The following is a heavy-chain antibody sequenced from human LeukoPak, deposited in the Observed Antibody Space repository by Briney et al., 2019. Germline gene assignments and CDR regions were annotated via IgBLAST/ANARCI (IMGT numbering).Heavy chain of an antibody. CDR2: IYYSGGT. CDR1: GGSVSSGSYY. V-gene: IGHV4-61*01. CDR3: AREYGGYYTGFYFDY. Sequence: SETLSLTCTVSGGSVSSGSYYWSWIRQPPGKGLEWIGYIYYSGGTNYNPSLKSRVTISVDTSKNQFSLKLSSVTAADTAVYYCAREYGGYYTGFYFDYWGQGTLVTVSS. D-gene: IGHD3-3*01. J-gene: IGHJ4*02.